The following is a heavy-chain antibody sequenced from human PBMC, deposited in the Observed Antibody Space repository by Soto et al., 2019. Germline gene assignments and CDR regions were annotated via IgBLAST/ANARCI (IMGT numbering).Heavy chain of an antibody. CDR3: AREAAVAGNKNFDY. V-gene: IGHV4-34*01. CDR1: GGSFSGYY. CDR2: INHSGST. D-gene: IGHD6-19*01. Sequence: SETLSLTCAVYGGSFSGYYWSWIRQPPGKGLEWIGEINHSGSTNYNPSLKSRVTISVDTSKNQFSLKLSSVTAADTAVYYCAREAAVAGNKNFDYWGQGTLVTVS. J-gene: IGHJ4*02.